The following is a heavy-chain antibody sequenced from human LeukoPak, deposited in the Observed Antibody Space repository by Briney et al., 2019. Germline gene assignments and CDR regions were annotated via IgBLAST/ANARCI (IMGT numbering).Heavy chain of an antibody. CDR1: GFTFSDYW. D-gene: IGHD2-15*01. Sequence: GGSLRLSCVASGFTFSDYWIHWVRQAPGKGLVWVSHINSGGSTTTFADSVRGRFTISRDNAKNTVDLQMNSLRAEDTAVYYCVRGGIGCFDIWGQGTMVTVSS. V-gene: IGHV3-74*03. J-gene: IGHJ3*02. CDR3: VRGGIGCFDI. CDR2: INSGGSTT.